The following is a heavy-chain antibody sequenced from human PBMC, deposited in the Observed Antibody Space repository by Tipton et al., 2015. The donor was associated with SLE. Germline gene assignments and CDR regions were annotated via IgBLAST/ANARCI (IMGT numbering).Heavy chain of an antibody. CDR3: AREDSRGYYDFWSVDAFDI. Sequence: SLRLSCAASGFTVSSNYMSWVRQAPGKGLEWVSVIYSGGSTYYADSVKGRFTISRDNSKNTLYLQMNSLRAEDTAVYYCAREDSRGYYDFWSVDAFDIWGQGTMVTVSS. CDR2: IYSGGST. D-gene: IGHD3-3*01. J-gene: IGHJ3*02. CDR1: GFTVSSNY. V-gene: IGHV3-53*05.